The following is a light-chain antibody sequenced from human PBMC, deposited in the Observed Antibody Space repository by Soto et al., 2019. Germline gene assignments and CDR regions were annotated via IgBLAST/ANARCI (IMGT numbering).Light chain of an antibody. CDR1: SGDVGGYNY. Sequence: THPSSVSAYPEQSITISCTGSSGDVGGYNYVSWYQHHPGKAPKLMIYDVTNRPSGVSNRFSGSKSGNTASLTISGLQAEDEADYYCISYASINTYVFGTGTKVTVL. CDR2: DVT. J-gene: IGLJ1*01. V-gene: IGLV2-14*03. CDR3: ISYASINTYV.